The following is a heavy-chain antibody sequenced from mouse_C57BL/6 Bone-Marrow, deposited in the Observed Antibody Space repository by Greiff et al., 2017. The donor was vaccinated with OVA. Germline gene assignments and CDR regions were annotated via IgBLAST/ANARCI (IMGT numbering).Heavy chain of an antibody. V-gene: IGHV14-1*01. CDR3: TSYDYPFAY. J-gene: IGHJ3*01. Sequence: EVQLQQSGAERVRPGASVKLSCTASGFNIKDYYMHWVKQRPEQGLEWIGRIDPEDGDTEYAPKFQGKATMTADTSSNTAYLQLSSLTSEDTAVYYCTSYDYPFAYWGQGTLVTVSA. CDR2: IDPEDGDT. D-gene: IGHD2-4*01. CDR1: GFNIKDYY.